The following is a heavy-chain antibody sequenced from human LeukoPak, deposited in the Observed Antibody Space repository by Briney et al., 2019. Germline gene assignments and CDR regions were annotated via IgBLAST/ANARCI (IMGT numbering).Heavy chain of an antibody. CDR3: AKGDYSRWYYFDN. J-gene: IGHJ4*02. V-gene: IGHV3-9*03. CDR1: GFTFDDYA. Sequence: PGWSLRLSCAASGFTFDDYAMHWVRQAPGKGLEWVSSISWNSGYIGYADSVKGRFTISRDNAKNSLYLQMTSLRTEDMALYYCAKGDYSRWYYFDNWGQGTLVTVSS. D-gene: IGHD6-13*01. CDR2: ISWNSGYI.